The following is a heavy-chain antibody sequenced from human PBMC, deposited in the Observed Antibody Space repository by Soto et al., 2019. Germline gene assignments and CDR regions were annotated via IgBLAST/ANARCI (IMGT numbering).Heavy chain of an antibody. V-gene: IGHV3-33*01. CDR1: GFTFSNYA. CDR3: AREGHCSGGSCPRSRYYYGLDV. D-gene: IGHD2-15*01. Sequence: QVQLVESGGSVVQPGRSLRLSCAASGFTFSNYAMHWVRQAPGKGLEWVAVIWDDGSNKYYTDSVKGRFTISRDNSKNTLYLQMNSLRAEDTAVYYCAREGHCSGGSCPRSRYYYGLDVWGQGTTVTVSS. J-gene: IGHJ6*02. CDR2: IWDDGSNK.